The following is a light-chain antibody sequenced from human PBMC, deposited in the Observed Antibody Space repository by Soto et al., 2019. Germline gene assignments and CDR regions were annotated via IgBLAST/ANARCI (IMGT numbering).Light chain of an antibody. V-gene: IGKV3-20*01. Sequence: ESVLPQSPATLSLSPGERASLCCRASQSVSSSFLAWYQQKPGQAPRLLIYGVSSRATGIPDRFSGSGSGTHFTLTTSRLEPEDFAVYYCQQYGSSPVTFGQGTRLEIK. CDR3: QQYGSSPVT. J-gene: IGKJ5*01. CDR2: GVS. CDR1: QSVSSSF.